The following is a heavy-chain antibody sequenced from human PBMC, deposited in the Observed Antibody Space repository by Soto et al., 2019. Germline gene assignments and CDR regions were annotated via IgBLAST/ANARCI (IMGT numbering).Heavy chain of an antibody. Sequence: QVQLQESGPGLVKPSQTLSLICTVSGGSINSGGYYWNWIRQHPGKGLEWIGYIFYSGSTYYNPFLRSRVTISADTSENQFSLNLSSVTAADTAVYFCARGNRQSGYISSWVFGYWGQGTLVNVSS. CDR1: GGSINSGGYY. J-gene: IGHJ4*02. D-gene: IGHD6-13*01. CDR2: IFYSGST. CDR3: ARGNRQSGYISSWVFGY. V-gene: IGHV4-31*03.